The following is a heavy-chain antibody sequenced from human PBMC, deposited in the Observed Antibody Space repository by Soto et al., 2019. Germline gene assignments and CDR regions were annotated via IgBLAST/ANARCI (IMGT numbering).Heavy chain of an antibody. D-gene: IGHD3-9*01. J-gene: IGHJ3*02. V-gene: IGHV1-18*01. Sequence: ASVKVSCKASGYTFTSYGISWVRQAPGQGLEWMGWISAYNGNTNYAQKLQGRVTMTTDTSTSTAYMELGSLRSDDTAVYYCASSSLRYFDWLSSLVRDAFDIWGQGTMVTVSS. CDR1: GYTFTSYG. CDR2: ISAYNGNT. CDR3: ASSSLRYFDWLSSLVRDAFDI.